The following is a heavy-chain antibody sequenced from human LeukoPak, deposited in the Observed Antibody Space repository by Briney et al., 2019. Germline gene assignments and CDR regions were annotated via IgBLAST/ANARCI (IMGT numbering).Heavy chain of an antibody. CDR2: IIPIFGTA. CDR3: ARNGIAAAVTAHCYYYYYMDV. J-gene: IGHJ6*03. Sequence: SVKVSCKASGGTFSSYAISWVRQAPGQGLEWMGGIIPIFGTANYAQKFQGRVTITTDESTSTAYMELSSLRSEDTAVYYCARNGIAAAVTAHCYYYYYMDVWGKGTTVTVSS. V-gene: IGHV1-69*05. D-gene: IGHD6-13*01. CDR1: GGTFSSYA.